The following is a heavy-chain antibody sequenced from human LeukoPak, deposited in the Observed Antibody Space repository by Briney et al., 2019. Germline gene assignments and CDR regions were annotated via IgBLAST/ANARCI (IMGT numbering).Heavy chain of an antibody. CDR1: GFSFSTHW. J-gene: IGHJ4*02. Sequence: GGSLRLSCVASGFSFSTHWMHWVRQVSGKGLLWVSRIHSNERETTYADSVKGRFSISRDNARNTLYLEMNSLRVEDTAVYYCGRGGTRGTVDYWGQGTPVTVSS. CDR3: GRGGTRGTVDY. D-gene: IGHD1-1*01. CDR2: IHSNERET. V-gene: IGHV3-74*01.